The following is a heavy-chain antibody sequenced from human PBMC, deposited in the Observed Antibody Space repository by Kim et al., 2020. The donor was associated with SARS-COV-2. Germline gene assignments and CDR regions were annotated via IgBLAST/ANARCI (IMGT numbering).Heavy chain of an antibody. Sequence: SETLSLTCDVPAGAFNNYFCSWIRQAPGRGLEWIGEVDHSGNTNYNPSLQSRVTLSLETSKNQFSLRLTSVTAADTAVYYCAKGYKRKLPTPGLRGRRSWYFDLWGRGTLVTVSS. CDR3: AKGYKRKLPTPGLRGRRSWYFDL. J-gene: IGHJ2*01. CDR1: AGAFNNYF. D-gene: IGHD3-10*01. V-gene: IGHV4-34*01. CDR2: VDHSGNT.